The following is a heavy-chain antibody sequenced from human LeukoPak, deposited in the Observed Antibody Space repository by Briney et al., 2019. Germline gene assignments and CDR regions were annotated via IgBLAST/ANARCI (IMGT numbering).Heavy chain of an antibody. CDR3: ARERASGSSIDY. J-gene: IGHJ4*02. V-gene: IGHV1-46*01. Sequence: GASVEVSCKASGYTFTSYYMHWVRQAPGQGLEWMGIINPSGGSTSYAQKFQGRVTMTRDTSTSTVYMELSSLRSEDTTVYYCARERASGSSIDYWGQGTLVTVSS. D-gene: IGHD1-26*01. CDR1: GYTFTSYY. CDR2: INPSGGST.